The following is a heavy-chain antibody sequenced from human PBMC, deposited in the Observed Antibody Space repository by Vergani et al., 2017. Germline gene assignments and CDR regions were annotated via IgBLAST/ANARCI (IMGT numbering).Heavy chain of an antibody. D-gene: IGHD3-16*02. J-gene: IGHJ4*02. CDR3: AKFGGVIVILVY. CDR2: IYYSGST. Sequence: QLQLQESGPGLVKPSETLSLTCTVSGGSISSSSYYWGWIRQPPGKGLEWIGSIYYSGSTYYNPSLKSRVTISVDTSKNQFSLKLSSVTAADTAVYYCAKFGGVIVILVYWGQGTLVTVSS. V-gene: IGHV4-39*07. CDR1: GGSISSSSYY.